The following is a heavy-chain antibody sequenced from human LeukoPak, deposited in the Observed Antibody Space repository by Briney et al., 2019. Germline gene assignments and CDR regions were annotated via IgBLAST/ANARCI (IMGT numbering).Heavy chain of an antibody. CDR3: ARGYCSGGSCYSSYYYSYMDV. CDR1: GGSISGSSYY. V-gene: IGHV4-39*07. D-gene: IGHD2-15*01. J-gene: IGHJ6*03. CDR2: INYSGST. Sequence: SETLSLTCTVSGGSISGSSYYWGWIRQPPGKGLEWIGSINYSGSTYYNPSLKSRVTISVDRSKNQFSLKLSSVTAADTAVYYCARGYCSGGSCYSSYYYSYMDVWGKGTTVTVSS.